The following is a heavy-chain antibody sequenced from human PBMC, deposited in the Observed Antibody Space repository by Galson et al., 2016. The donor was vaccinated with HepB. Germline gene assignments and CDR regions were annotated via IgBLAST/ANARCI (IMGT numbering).Heavy chain of an antibody. D-gene: IGHD4-23*01. J-gene: IGHJ4*02. CDR3: ARVPPGYGGQGFLDK. Sequence: SLRLSCAASGFTLSTYWMHWIRQAPGKGLVGVSGINSDGRTRNYAVSVRGRFTSSRDDSNTTLYLQMSSLGGEDTAVYYCARVPPGYGGQGFLDKWGQGTLVIAS. V-gene: IGHV3-74*01. CDR1: GFTLSTYW. CDR2: INSDGRTR.